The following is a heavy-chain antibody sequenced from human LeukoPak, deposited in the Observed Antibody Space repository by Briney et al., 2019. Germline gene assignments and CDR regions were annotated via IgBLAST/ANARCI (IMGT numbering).Heavy chain of an antibody. Sequence: PSETLSLTCTVSGGSISSYYWSWIRQPPGKGLEWIGYIYYSGSTNYNPSLKSRVTISVDTSKNQFSLKLSSVTAADTAVYYCARGAITFGGVIVAPTFDYWGQGTLVTVSS. D-gene: IGHD3-16*02. CDR1: GGSISSYY. CDR2: IYYSGST. CDR3: ARGAITFGGVIVAPTFDY. V-gene: IGHV4-59*01. J-gene: IGHJ4*02.